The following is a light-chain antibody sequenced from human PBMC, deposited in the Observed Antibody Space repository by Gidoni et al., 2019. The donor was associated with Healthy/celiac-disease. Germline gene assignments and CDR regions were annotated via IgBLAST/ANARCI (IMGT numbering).Light chain of an antibody. CDR1: QSISSY. Sequence: QLTQSPSSLSASVGDRVTITCRASQSISSYLNWYQQKPGKAPKLLIYAASSLQSGVPSRFSGSGSGTDFTLTISSLQPEDFATYYCQQSYSTPRTFGQGTKVEIK. CDR3: QQSYSTPRT. V-gene: IGKV1-39*01. CDR2: AAS. J-gene: IGKJ1*01.